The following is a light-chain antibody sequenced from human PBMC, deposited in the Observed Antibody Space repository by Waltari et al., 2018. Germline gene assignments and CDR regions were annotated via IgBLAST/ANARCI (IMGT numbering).Light chain of an antibody. Sequence: QSAPTQPASVSGSPGQSLTVSCPGSRRDVGSYNFVSWYQHHPGNAPKLIIYEVTKRPSGVSDRFSGSKSGNTASLTISGLQTDDEADYYCSSYAGGVYVFGTGTTVTVL. CDR2: EVT. J-gene: IGLJ1*01. V-gene: IGLV2-23*02. CDR3: SSYAGGVYV. CDR1: RRDVGSYNF.